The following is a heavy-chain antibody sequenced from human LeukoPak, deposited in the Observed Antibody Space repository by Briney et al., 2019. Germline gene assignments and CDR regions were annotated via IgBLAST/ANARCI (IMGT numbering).Heavy chain of an antibody. J-gene: IGHJ5*02. CDR2: IYYSGST. CDR1: GGSISSYY. Sequence: SETLSLTCTVSGGSISSYYWSWIRQPPGKGLEWIGYIYYSGSTYYNPSLKSRVTISVDRSKNQFSLKLSSVTAADTAVYYCARVKAARPARGWWFDPWGQGTLVTVSS. CDR3: ARVKAARPARGWWFDP. D-gene: IGHD6-6*01. V-gene: IGHV4-59*12.